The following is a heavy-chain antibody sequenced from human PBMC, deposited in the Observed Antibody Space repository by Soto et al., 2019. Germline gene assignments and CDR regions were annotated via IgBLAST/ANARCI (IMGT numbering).Heavy chain of an antibody. J-gene: IGHJ4*02. CDR3: AKDRGGNSASSDY. V-gene: IGHV3-30*18. Sequence: LRLSFAASGFTFSSYYMHWVRQAPGKGLEWVAVISYDGSNKYYADSVKGRFTISRDNSKNTLYLQMNSLRAEDTAVYYCAKDRGGNSASSDYWGQGTLVTVSS. CDR1: GFTFSSYY. CDR2: ISYDGSNK. D-gene: IGHD2-21*02.